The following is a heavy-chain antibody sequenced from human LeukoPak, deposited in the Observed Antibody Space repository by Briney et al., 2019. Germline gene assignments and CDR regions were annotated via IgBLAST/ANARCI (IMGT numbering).Heavy chain of an antibody. CDR2: ISRSGSTK. CDR1: GFTFSDYN. J-gene: IGHJ6*03. CDR3: ARVLRYCSGGNCYSGGLGYMDV. D-gene: IGHD2-15*01. Sequence: GGSLRLSCAASGFTFSDYNMRWIRQAPGKGLEWVSSISRSGSTKYYADSVKGRFTISRDNAKNSLFPQMNSLRAEDTAVYYCARVLRYCSGGNCYSGGLGYMDVWGKGTTVTISS. V-gene: IGHV3-11*01.